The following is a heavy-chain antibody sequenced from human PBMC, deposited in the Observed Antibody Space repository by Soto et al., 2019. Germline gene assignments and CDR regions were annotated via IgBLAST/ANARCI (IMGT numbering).Heavy chain of an antibody. J-gene: IGHJ4*02. D-gene: IGHD3-9*01. Sequence: SETLSLTCSVSGVAMTYGGYSWIWIRQSPEKGLEWLGYIGHLETTYYNPSFKSRLSLSIDRTRNQFSLSLSSMTAADTAVYYCAKTPFSLTLGTVLHYFDSWGQGTLVTVSS. CDR3: AKTPFSLTLGTVLHYFDS. V-gene: IGHV4-30-2*02. CDR1: GVAMTYGGYS. CDR2: IGHLETT.